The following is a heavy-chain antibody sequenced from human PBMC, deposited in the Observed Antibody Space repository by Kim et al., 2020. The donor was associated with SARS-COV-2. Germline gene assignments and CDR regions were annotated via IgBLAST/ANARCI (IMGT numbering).Heavy chain of an antibody. D-gene: IGHD2-21*01. J-gene: IGHJ4*02. V-gene: IGHV7-4-1*02. CDR2: INTNTGSP. Sequence: ASVKVSCKASGYTFTKYAMSWVRQAPGQGLEWMGWINTNTGSPTYAQGFTGRFVFSLDTSVSTAYLQISSLRTEDTAVYYCARCPTPNYSCPSDYWGQGTLVTVSS. CDR1: GYTFTKYA. CDR3: ARCPTPNYSCPSDY.